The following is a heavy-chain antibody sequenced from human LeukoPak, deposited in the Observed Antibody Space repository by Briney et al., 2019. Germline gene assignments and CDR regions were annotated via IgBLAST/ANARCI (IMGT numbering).Heavy chain of an antibody. CDR2: IYYSGIT. Sequence: SETLSLTCTVSGASISSSDRYWGWIRQPPGKGLEWIGSIYYSGITYHNPSLKSRVTISVYTSNNQFSLKMSSVTAADTAVYFCARHQEGMVRGVLYYMDVWGKGTTVIISS. D-gene: IGHD3-10*01. J-gene: IGHJ6*03. V-gene: IGHV4-39*01. CDR1: GASISSSDRY. CDR3: ARHQEGMVRGVLYYMDV.